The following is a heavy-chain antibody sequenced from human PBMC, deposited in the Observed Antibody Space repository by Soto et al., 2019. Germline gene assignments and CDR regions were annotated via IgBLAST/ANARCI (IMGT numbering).Heavy chain of an antibody. CDR2: IWYDGSNK. V-gene: IGHV3-33*01. CDR1: GFTFSSYG. D-gene: IGHD2-21*02. J-gene: IGHJ4*02. CDR3: ARALGVYCGGDCALDY. Sequence: QVQLVESGGGVVQPGRSLRLSCAASGFTFSSYGMHWVRQAPGKGLEWVAVIWYDGSNKYYADSVKGRFTISRDNSKNTLYLQMNSLRAEDTAVYYCARALGVYCGGDCALDYWGQGTLDTVSS.